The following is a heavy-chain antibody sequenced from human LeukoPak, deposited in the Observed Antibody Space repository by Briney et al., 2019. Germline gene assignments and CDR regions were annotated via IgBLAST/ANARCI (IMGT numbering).Heavy chain of an antibody. CDR1: GGSISSGGYF. J-gene: IGHJ6*03. Sequence: PSETLSLTCSVSGGSISSGGYFWGWIRQPAGKGLEWIGHIYMNGRTNYNPSLKSRVGISHDTSKNQFSLKMNSVTAADTAVYFCARDSPWDLEIVPCGDYYMDVCGKGATVTVSS. CDR2: IYMNGRT. D-gene: IGHD2/OR15-2a*01. CDR3: ARDSPWDLEIVPCGDYYMDV. V-gene: IGHV4-61*09.